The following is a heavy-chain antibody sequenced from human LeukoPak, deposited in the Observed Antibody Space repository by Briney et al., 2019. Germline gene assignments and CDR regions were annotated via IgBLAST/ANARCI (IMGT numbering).Heavy chain of an antibody. J-gene: IGHJ3*02. V-gene: IGHV4-4*02. CDR2: MYLSGTT. D-gene: IGHD2/OR15-2a*01. CDR3: ASGRNLDAFEI. Sequence: PSETLSLTCTVSGDSINSLDLWSWVRQPPGKGLEWIGEMYLSGTTHSNPSVKSRVTISIDKSKNQFFLNLSSVTAADTAVYYCASGRNLDAFEIWGQGTMVTVSS. CDR1: GDSINSLDL.